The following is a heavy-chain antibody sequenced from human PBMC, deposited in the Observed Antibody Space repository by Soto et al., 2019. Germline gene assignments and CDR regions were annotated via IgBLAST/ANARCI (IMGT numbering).Heavy chain of an antibody. Sequence: GGSLRLSCAASGFTFSSYAMSWVRQAPGKGLEWVSAISGSGGSTYYADSVKGRFTISRDNSKNTLYLQMNSLRADDTAVYYCATGAAVAGRGYWGQGTLVTVSS. J-gene: IGHJ4*02. V-gene: IGHV3-23*01. CDR3: ATGAAVAGRGY. D-gene: IGHD6-19*01. CDR1: GFTFSSYA. CDR2: ISGSGGST.